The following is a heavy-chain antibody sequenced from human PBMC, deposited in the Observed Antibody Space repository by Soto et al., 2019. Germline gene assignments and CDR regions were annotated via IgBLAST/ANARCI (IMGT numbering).Heavy chain of an antibody. J-gene: IGHJ4*02. CDR1: GGTFSNYA. CDR2: IIPIFGTT. CDR3: ARVSSSWYKDYFDY. Sequence: QVQLVQSGAAVKKPGSSVKVSCKASGGTFSNYAISWVRQDPGQGLEWMGGIIPIFGTTNYAQRLQGRVTITADESTRTAYMELSSLRSEDTAVYYCARVSSSWYKDYFDYWGQGTLVTVSS. D-gene: IGHD6-13*01. V-gene: IGHV1-69*12.